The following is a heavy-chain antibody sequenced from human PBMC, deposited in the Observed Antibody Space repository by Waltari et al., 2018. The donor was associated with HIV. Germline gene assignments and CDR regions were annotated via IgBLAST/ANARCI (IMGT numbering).Heavy chain of an antibody. J-gene: IGHJ4*02. D-gene: IGHD3-10*01. Sequence: QVRLVQYGADVRKHESPAKVPCKASGYTFTDSNIHWVRQAPGQRLEWMGRINTTSGDTNQAQNFLGRIALTTVPSTTTAYMELTRLRSDDRAMYYCAREYHYGSGTLSAPYAYWGQGTLVTVSS. CDR3: AREYHYGSGTLSAPYAY. CDR2: INTTSGDT. CDR1: GYTFTDSN. V-gene: IGHV1-2*06.